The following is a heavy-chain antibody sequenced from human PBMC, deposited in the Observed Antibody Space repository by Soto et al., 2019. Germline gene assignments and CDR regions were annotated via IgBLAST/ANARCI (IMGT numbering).Heavy chain of an antibody. D-gene: IGHD2-21*02. CDR3: ARQRLLRLKPDFDI. CDR1: GGSTSDKSYF. CDR2: MYYSGSS. J-gene: IGHJ4*02. V-gene: IGHV4-39*01. Sequence: GPGPSPPSETLSLTCSVSGGSTSDKSYFWGWVRQSPGKGLEWIGSMYYSGSSYYNPSLKSRVAISVDKSRNQFSLKLRSVTAADTAVYFCARQRLLRLKPDFDIWGQGTLVTVSS.